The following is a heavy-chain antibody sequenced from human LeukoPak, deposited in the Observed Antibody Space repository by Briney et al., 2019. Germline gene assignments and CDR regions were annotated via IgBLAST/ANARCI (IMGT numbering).Heavy chain of an antibody. V-gene: IGHV4-39*07. D-gene: IGHD3-22*01. CDR2: IYYSGST. Sequence: SETLSLTCTVSGGSISSSSYYWGWIRQPPGKGLEWIGSIYYSGSTNYNPSLKSRVTISVDTSKNRFSLKLSSVTAADTAVYYCARGRRYYDSSGYYTTHQPLDPWGQGTLVTVSS. CDR1: GGSISSSSYY. J-gene: IGHJ5*02. CDR3: ARGRRYYDSSGYYTTHQPLDP.